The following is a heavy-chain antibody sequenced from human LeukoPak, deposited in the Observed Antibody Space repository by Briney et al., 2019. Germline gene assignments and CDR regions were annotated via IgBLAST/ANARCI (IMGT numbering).Heavy chain of an antibody. J-gene: IGHJ5*02. CDR2: ISTSSRYI. D-gene: IGHD2-2*01. Sequence: GGSLRLSCAASGFTLSNYDMNWVRQAPGKGLEWVSSISTSSRYIYYKDSVRGRFTISRDDAKNSLYLEMNSLRAEDTAVYYCGRADCSSSTCYLRRSWFDPWGQGTLVTVSS. CDR1: GFTLSNYD. V-gene: IGHV3-21*01. CDR3: GRADCSSSTCYLRRSWFDP.